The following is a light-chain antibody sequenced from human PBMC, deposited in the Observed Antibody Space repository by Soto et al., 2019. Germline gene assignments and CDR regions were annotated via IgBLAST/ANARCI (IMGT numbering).Light chain of an antibody. CDR1: QSVSSSY. Sequence: EIVLTQSPGTLSLSPGERATLSCRASQSVSSSYLTWYQQKPGQAPRLLIYAASSRATGIPDRFSGSGSGADFPLTISKLEPENFAVYYCQQYGSSLPYTFGQGTKLEIK. V-gene: IGKV3-20*01. CDR3: QQYGSSLPYT. J-gene: IGKJ2*01. CDR2: AAS.